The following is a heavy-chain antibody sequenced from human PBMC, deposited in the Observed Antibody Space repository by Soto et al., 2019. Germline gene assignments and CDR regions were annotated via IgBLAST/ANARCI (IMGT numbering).Heavy chain of an antibody. CDR3: ASIPDGNYYYGMDV. D-gene: IGHD2-21*01. CDR1: GFTVSSNY. CDR2: IYSGGST. J-gene: IGHJ6*02. V-gene: IGHV3-53*01. Sequence: EVQLVESGGGLIQPGGSLRLSCAASGFTVSSNYMSWVRQAPGKGLEWVSVIYSGGSTYYADSVKGRFTISRDNSKNTLYLHMNSLRAEDTAVYYCASIPDGNYYYGMDVWGQGTTVTVSS.